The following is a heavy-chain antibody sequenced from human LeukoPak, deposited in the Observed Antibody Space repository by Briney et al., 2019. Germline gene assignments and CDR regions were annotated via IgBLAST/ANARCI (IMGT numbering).Heavy chain of an antibody. CDR1: GFTFSSYW. J-gene: IGHJ4*02. Sequence: GGSLRLSCAASGFTFSSYWMHWVRQAPGKGLVWVSRINSDGSNTSYADSVKGRFTISRDNAKNTLYLQMNSLRAEDTAVYYCARGVPSSWYDGVDYWGQGSLVTVSS. CDR2: INSDGSNT. D-gene: IGHD6-13*01. CDR3: ARGVPSSWYDGVDY. V-gene: IGHV3-74*01.